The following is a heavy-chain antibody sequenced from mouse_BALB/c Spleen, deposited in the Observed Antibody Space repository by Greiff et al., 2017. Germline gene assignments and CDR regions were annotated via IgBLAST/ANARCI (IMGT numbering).Heavy chain of an antibody. D-gene: IGHD1-1*01. CDR3: ARGQDYYGSYLYFDV. CDR1: GFTFSSYA. Sequence: EVQLVESGGGLVKPGGSLKLSCAASGFTFSSYAMSWVRQTPEKRLEWVASISSGGSTYYPDSVKGRFTISRDNARNILYLQMSSLRSEDTAMYYCARGQDYYGSYLYFDVWGAGTTVTVSS. V-gene: IGHV5-6-5*01. J-gene: IGHJ1*01. CDR2: ISSGGST.